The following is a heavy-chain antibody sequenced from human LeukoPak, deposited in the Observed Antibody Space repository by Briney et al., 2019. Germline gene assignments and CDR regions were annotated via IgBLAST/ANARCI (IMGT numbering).Heavy chain of an antibody. CDR3: AREKPGLAAIDY. V-gene: IGHV3-7*01. CDR2: IKQDGSEK. Sequence: PGGSLRLSCAASGFTFSSYGMHWVRQAPGKGLEWVANIKQDGSEKYYVDSVKGRFTISRDNAKNSLYLQMNSLRAEDTAVYYCAREKPGLAAIDYWGQGTLVTVSS. J-gene: IGHJ4*02. D-gene: IGHD6-19*01. CDR1: GFTFSSYG.